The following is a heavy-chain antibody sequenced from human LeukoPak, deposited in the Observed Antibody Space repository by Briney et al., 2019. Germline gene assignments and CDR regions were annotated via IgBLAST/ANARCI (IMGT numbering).Heavy chain of an antibody. Sequence: GASVKVSCKASGYSSTSYDLTWVRQAPGQGLEWMGIINTSGGSTSYTQKFQGRVTMTRDTSTSTVYMELSSLRSEDTAVYFCARLGTAMDAFDYWGQGTLVTVSS. D-gene: IGHD5-18*01. V-gene: IGHV1-46*03. J-gene: IGHJ4*02. CDR1: GYSSTSYD. CDR2: INTSGGST. CDR3: ARLGTAMDAFDY.